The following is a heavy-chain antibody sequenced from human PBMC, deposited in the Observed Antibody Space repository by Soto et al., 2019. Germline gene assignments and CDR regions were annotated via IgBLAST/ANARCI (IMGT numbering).Heavy chain of an antibody. CDR2: INSDGSST. J-gene: IGHJ4*02. CDR3: ARVYGDYAVDY. D-gene: IGHD4-17*01. V-gene: IGHV3-74*01. CDR1: GFTFSSYW. Sequence: PGGSLRLSCAASGFTFSSYWMHWVRQAPGKGLVWVSRINSDGSSTSYADSVKGRFTISRDNAKNSLYLQMNSLRAEDTAVYYCARVYGDYAVDYWGQGTLVTVSS.